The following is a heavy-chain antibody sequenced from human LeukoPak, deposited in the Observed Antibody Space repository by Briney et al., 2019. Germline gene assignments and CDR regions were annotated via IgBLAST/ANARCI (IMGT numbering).Heavy chain of an antibody. D-gene: IGHD6-6*01. CDR3: AKERIAVGDFLPWFDL. CDR1: GFTFSSYA. J-gene: IGHJ5*02. CDR2: ISGSGGST. Sequence: GGSLRLSCAASGFTFSSYAMSWVRQAPGKGLEWVSAISGSGGSTYYADSVKGRFTISRDNSKNTLYLQMNSLRAEDTAVYYCAKERIAVGDFLPWFDLWGQGTLVTVSS. V-gene: IGHV3-23*01.